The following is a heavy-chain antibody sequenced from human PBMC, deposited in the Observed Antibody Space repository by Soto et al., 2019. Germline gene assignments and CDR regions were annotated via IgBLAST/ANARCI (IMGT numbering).Heavy chain of an antibody. Sequence: EVQLVESGGGLVKPGGSLRLSCAASGFTFSSYSMNWVRQAPGKGLEWVSSISSSSSYIYYADSVKGRFTISSDNAKNSLYLQMNSLRAEDTAVYYCARDRAVAGAGDYWGQGTLVTVSS. V-gene: IGHV3-21*01. CDR3: ARDRAVAGAGDY. CDR1: GFTFSSYS. J-gene: IGHJ4*02. D-gene: IGHD6-19*01. CDR2: ISSSSSYI.